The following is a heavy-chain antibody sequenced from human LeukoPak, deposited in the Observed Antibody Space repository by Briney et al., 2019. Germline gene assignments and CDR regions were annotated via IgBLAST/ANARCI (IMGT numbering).Heavy chain of an antibody. CDR1: GGSLSGDY. V-gene: IGHV4-34*01. CDR2: INHSGST. CDR3: ARGRRGDYGSGSYYNLVWFEP. J-gene: IGHJ5*02. D-gene: IGHD3-10*01. Sequence: PSETLSLTCVVYGGSLSGDYWSWIRQPPGKGLEWIGEINHSGSTNYNPSLKSRVTISVDTSKNQFSLTLSSVTAAGTAVYYCARGRRGDYGSGSYYNLVWFEPWGQGTLVTVSS.